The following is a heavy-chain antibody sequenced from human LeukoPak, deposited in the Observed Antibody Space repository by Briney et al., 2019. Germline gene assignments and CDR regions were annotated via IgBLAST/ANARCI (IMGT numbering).Heavy chain of an antibody. J-gene: IGHJ3*02. V-gene: IGHV1-2*02. CDR1: GYTFTGYY. D-gene: IGHD3-16*02. CDR3: AISMITFGGVIVNDAFDI. CDR2: INPNSGGT. Sequence: ASVKVSCKASGYTFTGYYMHWVRQAPGQGLEWMGWINPNSGGTNYAQKFQGRVTMTRDTSISTAYVELSRLRSDDTAVYYCAISMITFGGVIVNDAFDIWGQGTMVTVSS.